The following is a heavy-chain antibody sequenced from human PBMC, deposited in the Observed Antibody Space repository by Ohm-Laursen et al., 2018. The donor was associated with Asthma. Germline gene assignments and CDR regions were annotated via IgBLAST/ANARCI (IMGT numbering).Heavy chain of an antibody. D-gene: IGHD1-26*01. CDR1: GYTLSRYS. CDR2: ISTASSFI. J-gene: IGHJ1*01. Sequence: SLRLSCAASGYTLSRYSIHWVRQIPGQGLEWVAFISTASSFIYYADSVRGRFITSRDNARNSVYLQMNSLRAEDTALYYCARIGPEWELPGREYSLHHWGEGTLVTVSS. V-gene: IGHV3-21*01. CDR3: ARIGPEWELPGREYSLHH.